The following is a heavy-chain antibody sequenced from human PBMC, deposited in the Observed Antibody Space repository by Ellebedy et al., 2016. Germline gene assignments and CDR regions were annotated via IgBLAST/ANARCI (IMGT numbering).Heavy chain of an antibody. D-gene: IGHD3/OR15-3a*01. J-gene: IGHJ4*02. V-gene: IGHV6-1*01. CDR1: GDSVSSNSAA. Sequence: SQILSLTCAISGDSVSSNSAAWNWIRQSPSRGLEWLGRTYYRSTWNTDYAISVNSRITITADTSKNHISLHLNSVTPEDTAMYYCAGRGTAGTGFTYWGQGTLVTVSS. CDR3: AGRGTAGTGFTY. CDR2: TYYRSTWNT.